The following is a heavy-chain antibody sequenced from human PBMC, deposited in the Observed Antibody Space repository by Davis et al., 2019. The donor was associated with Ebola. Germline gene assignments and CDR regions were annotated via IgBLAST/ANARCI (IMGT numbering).Heavy chain of an antibody. CDR1: GFPFSQHA. V-gene: IGHV3-33*08. Sequence: GESLKISCVASGFPFSQHAMHWVRQAPGKGLEWVALMWYDGSNQNYADSVKGRFTISRDNSKNTLYLQMNSLRAEDTAVYYCASGRYDYILRFWGQGTRVTVSS. CDR3: ASGRYDYILRF. D-gene: IGHD3-16*01. CDR2: MWYDGSNQ. J-gene: IGHJ4*02.